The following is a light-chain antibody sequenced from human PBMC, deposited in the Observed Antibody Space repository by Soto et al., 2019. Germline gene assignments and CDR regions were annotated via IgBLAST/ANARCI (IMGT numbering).Light chain of an antibody. J-gene: IGKJ4*01. CDR2: AAS. V-gene: IGKV1-39*01. CDR3: QQSSSTVLT. Sequence: DIQMTQSPSSLSASVGDRVTITCRASQSISSYLNWYQQKPGKAPKLLIYAASSLQGGVPSRFSGSGSVTDFTLTISSLQREDCAIYYCQQSSSTVLTFGGGTKVEIK. CDR1: QSISSY.